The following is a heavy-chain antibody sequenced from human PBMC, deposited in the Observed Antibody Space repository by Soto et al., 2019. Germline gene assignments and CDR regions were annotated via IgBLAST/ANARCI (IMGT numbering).Heavy chain of an antibody. D-gene: IGHD7-27*01. Sequence: SETLSLACTVCGGSISSYYWSWIRQHPGKGLEWIGYIYYSGSTYYNPSLKSRVTISVDTSKNQFSLKLSSVTAADTAVYYCARQTGYHWFDPWGQGTLVTVSS. CDR2: IYYSGST. J-gene: IGHJ5*02. CDR3: ARQTGYHWFDP. V-gene: IGHV4-59*06. CDR1: GGSISSYY.